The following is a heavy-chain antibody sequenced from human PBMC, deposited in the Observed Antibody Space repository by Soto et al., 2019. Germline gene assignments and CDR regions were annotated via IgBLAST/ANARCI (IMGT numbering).Heavy chain of an antibody. CDR3: TTGVGEFFFPMDV. D-gene: IGHD3-10*01. CDR1: GYTFTSHP. V-gene: IGHV1-3*01. CDR2: INAGNGNT. J-gene: IGHJ6*02. Sequence: QVQLVQSGAEVKKPGASVKVSCKASGYTFTSHPIHWVRQAPGQSLEWMGWINAGNGNTKYSQKLQGRVTITMETSASTADMERSSLRSEDTAVYYCTTGVGEFFFPMDVWGQGTTVTVSS.